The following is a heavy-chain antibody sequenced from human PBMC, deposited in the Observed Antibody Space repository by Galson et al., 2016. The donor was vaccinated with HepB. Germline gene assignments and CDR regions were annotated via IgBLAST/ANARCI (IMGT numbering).Heavy chain of an antibody. V-gene: IGHV3-7*03. CDR1: GYTFTKYP. J-gene: IGHJ1*01. Sequence: SCKASGYTFTKYPIHWVRQAPGKGLEWVANIKQDGSEKYYVDSVKGRFTISRDNAKNSLYLQMNSLRAEDTAVYYCAQYYYDSSGYVEYFQNWGQGSRVTVSS. CDR2: IKQDGSEK. CDR3: AQYYYDSSGYVEYFQN. D-gene: IGHD3-22*01.